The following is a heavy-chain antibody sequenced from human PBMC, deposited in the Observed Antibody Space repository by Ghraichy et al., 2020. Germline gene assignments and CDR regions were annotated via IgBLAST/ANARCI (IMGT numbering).Heavy chain of an antibody. V-gene: IGHV3-23*01. Sequence: GESLNISCAASGFTFRFYAMSWVRQAPGKGLEWVSGISGSGGGTYYADSLKGRFTISRDNSNNTLYLQMNSLRAEDTALYYCAKSPRVGVPGRSDYWGQGTLVTVSS. D-gene: IGHD1-26*01. CDR2: ISGSGGGT. CDR3: AKSPRVGVPGRSDY. J-gene: IGHJ4*02. CDR1: GFTFRFYA.